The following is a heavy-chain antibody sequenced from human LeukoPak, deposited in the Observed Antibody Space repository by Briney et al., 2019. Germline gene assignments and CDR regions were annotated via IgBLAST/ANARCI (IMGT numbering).Heavy chain of an antibody. J-gene: IGHJ6*03. Sequence: GGSLRLSCAASGFTFDDYGMSWVRQAPGKGLEWVSGINWNGGSTGYADSVKGRFTISRDNAKNSLYLQMNSLRAEDTAVYYCAKPLGYGSGSFDYYMDVWGKGTTVTISS. V-gene: IGHV3-20*04. CDR3: AKPLGYGSGSFDYYMDV. CDR1: GFTFDDYG. CDR2: INWNGGST. D-gene: IGHD3-10*01.